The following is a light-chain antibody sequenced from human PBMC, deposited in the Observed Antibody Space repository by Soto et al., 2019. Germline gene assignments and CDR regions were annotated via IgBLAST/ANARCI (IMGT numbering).Light chain of an antibody. CDR3: QQSYSPPPIS. Sequence: DIQMTQSPSSLSASVGDRVTITCRASQSITNYLNSYQKKPGKAPKLLIYAASSLQRGVPSRFSGSGSGTDFTLTIGSLQPEDFAIYYCQQSYSPPPISFGQGTRLEIK. V-gene: IGKV1-39*01. CDR1: QSITNY. J-gene: IGKJ5*01. CDR2: AAS.